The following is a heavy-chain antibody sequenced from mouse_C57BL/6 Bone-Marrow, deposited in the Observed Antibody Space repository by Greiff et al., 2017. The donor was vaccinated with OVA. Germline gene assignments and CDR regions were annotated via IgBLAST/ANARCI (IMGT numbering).Heavy chain of an antibody. Sequence: EVKLVESGGGLVQPGDSLSLSCAASGFTFTNYYMSWVRQPPGKALEWLAFIRNKPNGSTTEYSAYVKGRFTISRDHSQSILYLQMNALRAEDSATYYCARYKGRVAVDYFDYWGQGTALTVSA. J-gene: IGHJ2*01. CDR1: GFTFTNYY. CDR3: ARYKGRVAVDYFDY. V-gene: IGHV7-3*01. D-gene: IGHD1-1*01. CDR2: IRNKPNGSTT.